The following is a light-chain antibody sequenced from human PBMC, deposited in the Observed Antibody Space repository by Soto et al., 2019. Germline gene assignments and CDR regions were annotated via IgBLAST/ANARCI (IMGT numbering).Light chain of an antibody. CDR1: SSNIGINY. Sequence: QSVLTQPPSASGNPGQTVTISCSGSSSNIGINYVYWYQQLPGTAPKLLIYRNSQRPSGIPDRFSGSKSGTSASLAISGLRYEDEADYYCAAWDDSLGSHAVFGGGTQLTVL. V-gene: IGLV1-47*01. CDR2: RNS. CDR3: AAWDDSLGSHAV. J-gene: IGLJ7*01.